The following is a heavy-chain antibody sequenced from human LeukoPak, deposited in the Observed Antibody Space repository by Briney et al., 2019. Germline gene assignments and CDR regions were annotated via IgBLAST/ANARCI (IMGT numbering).Heavy chain of an antibody. D-gene: IGHD6-19*01. CDR2: LSGSGITT. Sequence: PGGSLRLSCAASGFTFSNSAMNWVRQAPGKGLGWVSTLSGSGITTYYADSVKGRFTISRDNSKNTLYLQMNSLRAEDTAVYYCAKGIYSSGWSYFDYWGHGTLVTVSS. CDR3: AKGIYSSGWSYFDY. V-gene: IGHV3-23*01. CDR1: GFTFSNSA. J-gene: IGHJ4*01.